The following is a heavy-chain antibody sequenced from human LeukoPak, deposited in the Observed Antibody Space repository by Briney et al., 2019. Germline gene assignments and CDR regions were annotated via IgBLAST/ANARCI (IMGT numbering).Heavy chain of an antibody. J-gene: IGHJ6*03. D-gene: IGHD1-20*01. CDR3: ARGVNLYYYMDV. V-gene: IGHV4-59*12. CDR1: GGSISSYY. CDR2: IYYSGST. Sequence: SETLSLTCTVSGGSISSYYWSWIRQPPGKGLEWIGYIYYSGSTNYNPSLKSRVTISVDTSKNQFSLKLSSVTAADTAVYYCARGVNLYYYMDVWGKGTTVTISS.